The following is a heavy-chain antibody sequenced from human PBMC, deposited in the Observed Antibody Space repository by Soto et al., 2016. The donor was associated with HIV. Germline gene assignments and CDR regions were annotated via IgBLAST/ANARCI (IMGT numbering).Heavy chain of an antibody. D-gene: IGHD1-26*01. V-gene: IGHV4-34*01. CDR3: ARREWELDAFDI. Sequence: QVQLQQWGAGLLKPSETLSLTCAVYGGPFSSYYWNWIRQSPGKGLEWIGEINHSGTIKYNPPLQSRIVLSTDTSKNQFSLKLRSVTAADTAIYYCARREWELDAFDIWGQGTMVTVSS. J-gene: IGHJ3*02. CDR1: GGPFSSYY. CDR2: INHSGTI.